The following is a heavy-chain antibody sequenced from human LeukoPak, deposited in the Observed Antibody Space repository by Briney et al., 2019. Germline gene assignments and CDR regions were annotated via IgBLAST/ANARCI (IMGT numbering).Heavy chain of an antibody. V-gene: IGHV3-30*02. CDR3: TSGKFDL. J-gene: IGHJ5*02. CDR2: IRNDGVNK. Sequence: PGGSLRLSCGVSGFSFSDYGMNWVRQAPGKGLEWVGFIRNDGVNKYYADSIKGRFTISRDNSRNTVFLHLNSLRLDDTAVFYCTSGKFDLWGQGTLVTVSS. CDR1: GFSFSDYG.